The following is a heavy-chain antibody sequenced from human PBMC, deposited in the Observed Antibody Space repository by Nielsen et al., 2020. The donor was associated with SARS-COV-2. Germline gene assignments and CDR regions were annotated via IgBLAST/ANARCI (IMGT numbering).Heavy chain of an antibody. D-gene: IGHD3-22*01. CDR3: ARDIYYYDSSGPLDY. J-gene: IGHJ4*02. V-gene: IGHV3-33*05. Sequence: GGSLRLSCAASGFTFSSYGMHWVRQAPGKGLEWVAVISYDGSNKYYADSVKGRFTISRDNSKNTLYLQMNSLRAEDTAVYYCARDIYYYDSSGPLDYWGQGTLVTVSS. CDR1: GFTFSSYG. CDR2: ISYDGSNK.